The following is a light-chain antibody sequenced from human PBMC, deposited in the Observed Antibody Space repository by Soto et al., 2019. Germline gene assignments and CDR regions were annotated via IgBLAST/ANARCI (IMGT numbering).Light chain of an antibody. CDR3: QTWGTGIHVV. CDR2: VNSDGSH. Sequence: QHVLTQSPSASASLGASVKLTCTLTSGHSSYAIAWHQQQPEKGPRYLMKVNSDGSHSKGDGIPDRFSGSRSGAERYLTISSLQSEDEADYYCQTWGTGIHVVFGGGTKVTVL. CDR1: SGHSSYA. J-gene: IGLJ2*01. V-gene: IGLV4-69*01.